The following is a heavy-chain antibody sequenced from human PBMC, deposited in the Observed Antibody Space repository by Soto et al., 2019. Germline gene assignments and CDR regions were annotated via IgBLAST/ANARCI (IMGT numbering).Heavy chain of an antibody. V-gene: IGHV3-33*01. Sequence: QVQLVESGGGVVQPGRSLRLSCAASGFTFSSYGMHWVRQAPGKGLEWVAVIWYDGSNKYYADSVKGRFTISRDNSKNTPYTQMNRLRAEDTAVYYCARDTARAMVRIYYGMDVWGQGTTVTVSS. CDR2: IWYDGSNK. D-gene: IGHD3-10*01. CDR1: GFTFSSYG. J-gene: IGHJ6*02. CDR3: ARDTARAMVRIYYGMDV.